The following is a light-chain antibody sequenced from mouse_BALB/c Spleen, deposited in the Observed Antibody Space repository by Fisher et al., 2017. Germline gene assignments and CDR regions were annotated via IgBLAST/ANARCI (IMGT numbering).Light chain of an antibody. Sequence: DIVITQTPTTMAASPGEKITITCSASSSISSNYLHWYQQKPGFSPKLLIYRTSNLASGVPARFSGSGSGNSYSLTISSMEGEDAATYYCQQFTSSPFTFGSGTKLEIK. J-gene: IGKJ4*01. CDR1: SSISSNY. CDR2: RTS. CDR3: QQFTSSPFT. V-gene: IGKV4-91*01.